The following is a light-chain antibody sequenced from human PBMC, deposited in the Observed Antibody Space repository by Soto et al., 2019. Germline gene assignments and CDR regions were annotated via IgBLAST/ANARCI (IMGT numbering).Light chain of an antibody. CDR1: NSDIGSYNY. Sequence: QSALTQPASVSGSPGQSIAISCIGTNSDIGSYNYVSWYQQHPGKAPKLMIYDVSNRPSGVSDRFSGSKSGNTASLTISGLQAEDEADYYCKSFTTSSTYVFGTGTKVTVL. J-gene: IGLJ1*01. V-gene: IGLV2-14*01. CDR2: DVS. CDR3: KSFTTSSTYV.